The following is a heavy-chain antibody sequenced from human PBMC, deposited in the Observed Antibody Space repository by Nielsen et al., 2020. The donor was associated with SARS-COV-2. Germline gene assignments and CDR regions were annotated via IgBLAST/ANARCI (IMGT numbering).Heavy chain of an antibody. CDR1: GFSFTSYT. D-gene: IGHD6-25*01. CDR3: ARDQDGGAATSNWYFDL. CDR2: ITMSGRYM. J-gene: IGHJ2*01. Sequence: GESLKISCATSGFSFTSYTMNWARQAPGKGLEWVSSITMSGRYMYYADSLRGRFTVSRDNAENSLFLQMSSLRDEDTAVYYCARDQDGGAATSNWYFDLWGRGTLVIVSS. V-gene: IGHV3-21*01.